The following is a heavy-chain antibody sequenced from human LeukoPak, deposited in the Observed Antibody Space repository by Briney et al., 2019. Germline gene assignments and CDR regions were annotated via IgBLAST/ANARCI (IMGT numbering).Heavy chain of an antibody. J-gene: IGHJ6*02. CDR2: INHSGST. D-gene: IGHD6-19*01. V-gene: IGHV4-34*01. CDR3: ARGRGSSGPRYAMDV. CDR1: GGSFSGYY. Sequence: SETLSLTCAVYGGSFSGYYWSWIRQPPVKGLEWIGEINHSGSTNYNPSLKSRVTISVDTSKNQFSLKLSSVTAADTAVYYCARGRGSSGPRYAMDVWGQGTTVTVSS.